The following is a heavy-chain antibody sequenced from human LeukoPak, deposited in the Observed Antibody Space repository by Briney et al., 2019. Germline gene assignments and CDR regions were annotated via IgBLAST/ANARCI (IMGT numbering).Heavy chain of an antibody. CDR1: GGSISSNGYY. CDR2: IYKSGST. J-gene: IGHJ4*02. D-gene: IGHD3-10*01. Sequence: SETLSLTCTVSGGSISSNGYYWGWIRQSPGKGLEWFGSIYKSGSTYYNPSLKSRVTISVDTSKNQFSLKLTSVTAADTAVYYCARPSTSGSGTYSFDYWGQGTLVTVSS. CDR3: ARPSTSGSGTYSFDY. V-gene: IGHV4-39*01.